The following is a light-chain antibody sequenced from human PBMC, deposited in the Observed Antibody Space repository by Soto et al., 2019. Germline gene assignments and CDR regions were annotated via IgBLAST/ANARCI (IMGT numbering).Light chain of an antibody. CDR3: QSYDSSLSGRYV. V-gene: IGLV1-40*01. J-gene: IGLJ1*01. CDR2: GNS. Sequence: VLTQPPSVSGAPGQRVTISCTGSSSNIGAGYDVHWYQQLPGTAPKLLIYGNSNRPSGVPDRFSGSKSGTSASLAITGLQAEDEADYYCQSYDSSLSGRYVFGTGTKLTVL. CDR1: SSNIGAGYD.